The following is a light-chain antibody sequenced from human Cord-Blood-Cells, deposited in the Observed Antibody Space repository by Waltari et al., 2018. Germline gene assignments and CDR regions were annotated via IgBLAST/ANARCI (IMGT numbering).Light chain of an antibody. Sequence: DIVMTQYPDSLAASLGERATINCKSSQSVLYSSNNKNYLAWYQQKPGQPPKLLIYWASTRESGVPDRFSGSGSGTEFTLTISSLQAEDVAVYYCQQYYSTPPVTFGPGTKVDIK. V-gene: IGKV4-1*01. CDR1: QSVLYSSNNKNY. J-gene: IGKJ3*01. CDR3: QQYYSTPPVT. CDR2: WAS.